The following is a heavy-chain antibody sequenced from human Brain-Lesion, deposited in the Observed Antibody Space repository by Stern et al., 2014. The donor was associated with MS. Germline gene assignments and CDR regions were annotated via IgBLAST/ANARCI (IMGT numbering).Heavy chain of an antibody. CDR2: INPKSGGP. CDR1: GYTFTGYY. D-gene: IGHD3-22*01. Sequence: QVQLVQSGAEVKKPGASVKVSCKASGYTFTGYYMPWVRQAPGQGLEWMGWINPKSGGPNYAQKFQGWVTMTRDTSIHTAYMELSRLRSDDTAVYYCATYYYDSTGYNDFWGQGTLVTVSS. J-gene: IGHJ4*02. CDR3: ATYYYDSTGYNDF. V-gene: IGHV1-2*04.